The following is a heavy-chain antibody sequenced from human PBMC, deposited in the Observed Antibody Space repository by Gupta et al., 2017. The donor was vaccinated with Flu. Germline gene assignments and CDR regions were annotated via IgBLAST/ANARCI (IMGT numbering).Heavy chain of an antibody. V-gene: IGHV3-74*01. J-gene: IGHJ4*02. Sequence: RQAPGKGLVWVSRIHGDGSSTNYADSVKGRFIISRDNAKNTLYLEMNSLRAEDTAVYYCAREVGGNFLELFDYWCQGTLVTVSS. CDR3: AREVGGNFLELFDY. CDR2: IHGDGSST. D-gene: IGHD1-7*01.